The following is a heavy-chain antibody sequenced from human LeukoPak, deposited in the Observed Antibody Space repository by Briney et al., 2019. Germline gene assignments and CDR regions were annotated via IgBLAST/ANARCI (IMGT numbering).Heavy chain of an antibody. D-gene: IGHD2/OR15-2a*01. CDR1: GFSVSTYA. CDR2: ISGSGGRT. Sequence: GGSLRLSCAASGFSVSTYAMSWVRQARGQGLEWVSSISGSGGRTYYEDPVMGRFTISRDNSKNTLYLQMNNLIDEETAVYDCLPADIIIGQTTAHPFDYWGHGTLVTVSS. J-gene: IGHJ4*01. V-gene: IGHV3-23*01. CDR3: LPADIIIGQTTAHPFDY.